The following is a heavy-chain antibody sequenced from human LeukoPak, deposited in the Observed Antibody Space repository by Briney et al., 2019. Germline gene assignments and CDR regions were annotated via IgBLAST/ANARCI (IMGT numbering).Heavy chain of an antibody. V-gene: IGHV3-7*04. CDR2: IKQDGSEK. J-gene: IGHJ4*02. CDR3: ARGYYYDSSGYYYGFDY. CDR1: GFTFTSHW. Sequence: GGSLRLSCAASGFTFTSHWMSWVRQAPGKGLEWEANIKQDGSEKYYVDSVKGRFTISRDNAKNSLYLQMNSLRDEDTAVYYCARGYYYDSSGYYYGFDYWGQGTLVTVSS. D-gene: IGHD3-22*01.